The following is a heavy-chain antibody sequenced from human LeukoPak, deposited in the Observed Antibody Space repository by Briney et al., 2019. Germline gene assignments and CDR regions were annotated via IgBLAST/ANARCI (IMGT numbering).Heavy chain of an antibody. D-gene: IGHD3-10*01. CDR1: GYSFTSYW. CDR2: IYPGDSDT. CDR3: ARSYYYGSGSYSDY. V-gene: IGHV5-51*01. Sequence: GESRKISCKGSGYSFTSYWIGWVRQMPGRGLEWMGIIYPGDSDTRYSPSFQGQVTISADKSISTAYLQWGSLKASDTAMYYCARSYYYGSGSYSDYWGQGTLDTVSS. J-gene: IGHJ4*02.